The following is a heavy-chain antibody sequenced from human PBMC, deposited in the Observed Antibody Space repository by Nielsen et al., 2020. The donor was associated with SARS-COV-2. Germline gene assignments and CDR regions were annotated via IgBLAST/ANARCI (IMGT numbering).Heavy chain of an antibody. V-gene: IGHV3-69-1*01. Sequence: GESLKISCAASGLSKNWVNWVRQAPGTGLEWVSSISRSSYIYYADSVKGRFTVSRDNARDSLYLQMNSPRGEDTAVYYCARGEERGDGFDIWGQGTMVTVSS. CDR2: ISRSSYI. CDR1: GLSKNW. J-gene: IGHJ3*02. D-gene: IGHD1-1*01. CDR3: ARGEERGDGFDI.